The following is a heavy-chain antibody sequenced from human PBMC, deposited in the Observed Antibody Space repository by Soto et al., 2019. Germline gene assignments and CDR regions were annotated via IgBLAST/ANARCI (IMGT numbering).Heavy chain of an antibody. CDR2: ISGSGGST. CDR1: GFTFSIFA. CDR3: AKEVSLGSTVDLGY. J-gene: IGHJ4*02. Sequence: HPGGSLRLSCAASGFTFSIFAMNWVRQSPGKGLEWVSTISGSGGSTYYADAVKGRFSISRDNSMGTLYLQMKSLRVEDTAIYYCAKEVSLGSTVDLGYWGQGTLVTVSS. V-gene: IGHV3-23*01. D-gene: IGHD7-27*01.